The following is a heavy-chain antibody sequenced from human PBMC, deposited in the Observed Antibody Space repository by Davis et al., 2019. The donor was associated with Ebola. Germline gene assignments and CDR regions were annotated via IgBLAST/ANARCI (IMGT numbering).Heavy chain of an antibody. Sequence: GESLKISCQGFGYSFADFWVAWVRQMPGKGMEWMAIIYPGDSETIYIPSFQGQVTISADKSINTAYLQWSSLKASHTAMYYCARLSLRASPFDSWGQGTLVTVSS. CDR2: IYPGDSET. CDR1: GYSFADFW. D-gene: IGHD6-6*01. CDR3: ARLSLRASPFDS. V-gene: IGHV5-51*01. J-gene: IGHJ5*01.